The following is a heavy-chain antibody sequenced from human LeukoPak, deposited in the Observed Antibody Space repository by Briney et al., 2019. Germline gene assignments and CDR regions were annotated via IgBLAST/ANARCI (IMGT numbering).Heavy chain of an antibody. V-gene: IGHV1-2*02. J-gene: IGHJ1*01. D-gene: IGHD3-22*01. CDR2: INPNSGGT. Sequence: ASVKVSRKASGYTFTGYYMHWVRQAPGQGLEWMGWINPNSGGTNYAQKFQGRVTMTRDTSISTAYMELSRLRSDDTAVYYCARDLGDSSGYSPPAEYFQHWGQGTLVTVSS. CDR1: GYTFTGYY. CDR3: ARDLGDSSGYSPPAEYFQH.